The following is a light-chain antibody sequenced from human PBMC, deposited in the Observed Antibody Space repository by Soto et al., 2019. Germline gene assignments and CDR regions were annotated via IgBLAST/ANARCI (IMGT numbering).Light chain of an antibody. V-gene: IGKV1-27*01. CDR2: SAS. J-gene: IGKJ1*01. Sequence: DIPMTQSPSSLSASVGDRVTITCRASQGISDYLAWYQQKPGKVPKLLIYSASTLQSGVPSRFSGSGSGTDFTLTISSLQPEDVATYYCQKYTGAPWTFGQGTKVEIK. CDR1: QGISDY. CDR3: QKYTGAPWT.